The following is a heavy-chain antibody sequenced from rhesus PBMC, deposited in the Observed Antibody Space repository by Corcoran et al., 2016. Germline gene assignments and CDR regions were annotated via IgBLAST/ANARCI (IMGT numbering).Heavy chain of an antibody. CDR2: ISGSSGST. J-gene: IGHJ4*01. V-gene: IGHV4-65*01. CDR1: GGSISRSNW. D-gene: IGHD1-14*01. Sequence: QVQLQESGPGLVKPSETLSLTCAVSGGSISRSNWWSWIRPPPGNGLEWIGYISGSSGSTYYNPSLKSRVTISTDTSKNQFSLKLSSVTAADTAVYYCAREARTTRARRVDYWGQGVLVTVSS. CDR3: AREARTTRARRVDY.